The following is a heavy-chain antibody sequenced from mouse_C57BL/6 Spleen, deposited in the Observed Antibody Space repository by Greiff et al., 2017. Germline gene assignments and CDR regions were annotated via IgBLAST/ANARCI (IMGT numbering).Heavy chain of an antibody. CDR2: IYPGGGYT. CDR3: AREGVYYDYDGFAY. V-gene: IGHV1-63*01. D-gene: IGHD2-4*01. CDR1: GYTFTNYW. J-gene: IGHJ3*01. Sequence: VQVVESGAELVRPGTSVKMSCKASGYTFTNYWIGWAKQRPGHGLEWIGDIYPGGGYTNYNEKFKGKATLTADKSSSTAYMQFSSLTSEDSAIYYCAREGVYYDYDGFAYWGQGTLVTVSA.